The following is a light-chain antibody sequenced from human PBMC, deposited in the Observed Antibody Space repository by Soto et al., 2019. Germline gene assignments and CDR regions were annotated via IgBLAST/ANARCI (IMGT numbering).Light chain of an antibody. J-gene: IGLJ2*01. V-gene: IGLV4-69*01. CDR3: QTWVTGIQV. CDR2: LNSAGSH. Sequence: QPVLTQSPSASASLGASVKLTCTLSSGHSSYAIAWHQQHPEKGPRYLMKLNSAGSHSKGDGIPDRFSGSSSGAERYLTISSLQSEDEADYYCQTWVTGIQVFGGGTKLTVL. CDR1: SGHSSYA.